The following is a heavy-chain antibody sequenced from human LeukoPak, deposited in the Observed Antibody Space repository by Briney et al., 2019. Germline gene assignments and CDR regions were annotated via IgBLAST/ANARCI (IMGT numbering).Heavy chain of an antibody. V-gene: IGHV4-34*01. CDR3: ARGETYYYDTSGYFIFDY. CDR2: INHSENT. D-gene: IGHD3-22*01. CDR1: GGSFSGYY. Sequence: SETLSLTCAVYGGSFSGYYWSWIRQPPGKGLEWFGEINHSENTKYNPSLKSRVTISVDTSKNQFSLKLSSVTAADTAVYYCARGETYYYDTSGYFIFDYWGQGTLVTVSS. J-gene: IGHJ4*02.